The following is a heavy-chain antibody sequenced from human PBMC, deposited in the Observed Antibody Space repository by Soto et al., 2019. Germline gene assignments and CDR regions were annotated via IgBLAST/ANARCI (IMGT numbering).Heavy chain of an antibody. V-gene: IGHV4-59*08. D-gene: IGHD3-9*01. Sequence: SETLSLTCTVSGGSISSYYWSWIRQPPGKGLEWIGYIYYSGSTNYNPSLKSRVTISVDTSKNQFSLKLSSATAADTAVYYCARQGYYDILTGYSTLPYYYYMDVWGKGTTVTVSS. J-gene: IGHJ6*03. CDR1: GGSISSYY. CDR3: ARQGYYDILTGYSTLPYYYYMDV. CDR2: IYYSGST.